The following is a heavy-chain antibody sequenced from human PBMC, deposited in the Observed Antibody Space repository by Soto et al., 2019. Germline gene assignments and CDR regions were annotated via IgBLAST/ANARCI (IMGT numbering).Heavy chain of an antibody. CDR2: ISSSGRTI. CDR3: ARSLNYDDDDDYQRSFYLDY. V-gene: IGHV3-48*02. D-gene: IGHD3-22*01. J-gene: IGHJ4*02. CDR1: GFIFSAYS. Sequence: GSLRLSCTASGFIFSAYSMNWVRQAPGKGLEWVSYISSSGRTIDYTDSVKGRFTVSRDSAKNSLHLQMNGLRDEDTAVYYCARSLNYDDDDDYQRSFYLDYWGQGALVTVSS.